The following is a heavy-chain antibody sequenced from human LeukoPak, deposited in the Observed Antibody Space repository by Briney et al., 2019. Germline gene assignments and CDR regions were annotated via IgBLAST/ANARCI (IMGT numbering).Heavy chain of an antibody. CDR1: GFTFSSFP. D-gene: IGHD2-21*01. CDR2: ISDDGRDT. V-gene: IGHV3-30*04. Sequence: PGTSLRLSCEASGFTFSSFPMHWVRQTPDKRLELVAVISDDGRDTYYADSVKGRFTISRDNSKNTLYLQMNSLSPEDTAVVYCARVGRVSIYPSYMDVWGKGTAVTVSS. J-gene: IGHJ6*03. CDR3: ARVGRVSIYPSYMDV.